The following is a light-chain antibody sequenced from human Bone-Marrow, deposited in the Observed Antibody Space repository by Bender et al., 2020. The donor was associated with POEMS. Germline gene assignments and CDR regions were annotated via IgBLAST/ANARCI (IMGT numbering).Light chain of an antibody. CDR1: DSNFGGNN. CDR2: SNY. CDR3: AAWDDSLNGVV. J-gene: IGLJ2*01. Sequence: QSVLTQPPSASGTPGQSVIISCSGTDSNFGGNNVNWYQHLPGTAPRLVVYSNYQRPSGVPARFSGSKSVTSASLAISGLQSEDEAVYYCAAWDDSLNGVVVGGGTTLTVL. V-gene: IGLV1-44*01.